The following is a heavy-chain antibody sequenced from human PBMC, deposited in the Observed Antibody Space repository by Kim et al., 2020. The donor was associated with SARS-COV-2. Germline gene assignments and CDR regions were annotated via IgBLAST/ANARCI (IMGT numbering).Heavy chain of an antibody. Sequence: GGSLRLSCAASGFTFSKYNMHWVRRAPGKGLEWLAVISSDGGNKYYADSVKGRFTISRDNSKNTLHLQMNSLRAEDTNLYYCARDSGIPGRRELDYLGQG. V-gene: IGHV3-30*03. CDR3: ARDSGIPGRRELDY. J-gene: IGHJ4*02. D-gene: IGHD2-2*02. CDR1: GFTFSKYN. CDR2: ISSDGGNK.